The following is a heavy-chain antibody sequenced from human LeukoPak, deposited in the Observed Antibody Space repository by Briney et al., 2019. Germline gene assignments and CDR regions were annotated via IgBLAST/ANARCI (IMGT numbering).Heavy chain of an antibody. D-gene: IGHD1-26*01. V-gene: IGHV3-23*01. CDR3: AKDFYSGNYYSPFDI. CDR1: GFTFSSYA. CDR2: ISGSGGST. J-gene: IGHJ3*02. Sequence: LAGGSLRLSCAASGFTFSSYAMSWVRQAPGKGLEWVSAISGSGGSTYYADSVKGRFTISRDNSKNTLYLQMNSLRAEDTAVYYCAKDFYSGNYYSPFDIWGQGTMVTVSS.